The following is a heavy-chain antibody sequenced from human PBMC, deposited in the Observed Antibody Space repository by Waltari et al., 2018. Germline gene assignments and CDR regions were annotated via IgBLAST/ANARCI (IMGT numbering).Heavy chain of an antibody. Sequence: QLQLQESGPGLVKPSETLSLTCTVSGGSLRSSIYFWGWIREPPGKGLEWIGSHNYGGSTYYNASLRSRVTISLDTSKNQFSLKVNSVTAADTAVYYCARHEAYTTRDYWGQGTLVTVSS. J-gene: IGHJ4*02. D-gene: IGHD2-21*01. CDR3: ARHEAYTTRDY. V-gene: IGHV4-39*01. CDR1: GGSLRSSIYF. CDR2: HNYGGST.